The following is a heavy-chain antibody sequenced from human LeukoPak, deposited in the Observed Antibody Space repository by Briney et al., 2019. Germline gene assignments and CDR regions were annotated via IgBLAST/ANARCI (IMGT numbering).Heavy chain of an antibody. Sequence: GGSLRLSCAASGFTFNSYAMSWVRQGPGKGLEWVSTLGGSGISTFYADSVKGRFTISRDNSKNTVFLQMNSLRAEDTAIYYCAKERGGYFQHWGQGTLATVSS. CDR3: AKERGGYFQH. CDR2: LGGSGIST. D-gene: IGHD3-10*01. CDR1: GFTFNSYA. V-gene: IGHV3-23*01. J-gene: IGHJ1*01.